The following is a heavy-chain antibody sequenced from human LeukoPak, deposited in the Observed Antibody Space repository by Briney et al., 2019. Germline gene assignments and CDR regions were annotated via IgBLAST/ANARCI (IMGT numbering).Heavy chain of an antibody. J-gene: IGHJ6*02. D-gene: IGHD4-17*01. CDR2: LLYGGTA. CDR1: GASISRNGVDYY. Sequence: SETLSLTCTVSGASISRNGVDYYWGWIRQPPGRGLEWIGSLLYGGTAYYNPSLKNRVTISVDTSKNQFSLKLSSVTAADTAVYFCARHGGGDRHGDYDPYFYYGMDVWGQGTTVTVSS. V-gene: IGHV4-39*01. CDR3: ARHGGGDRHGDYDPYFYYGMDV.